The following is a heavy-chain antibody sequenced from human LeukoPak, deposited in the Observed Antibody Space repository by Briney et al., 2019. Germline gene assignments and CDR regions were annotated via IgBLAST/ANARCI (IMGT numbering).Heavy chain of an antibody. CDR2: IKEDGSEK. D-gene: IGHD2-8*02. V-gene: IGHV3-7*03. CDR1: GFTFSAYW. J-gene: IGHJ4*02. CDR3: ATYRQVLLPFES. Sequence: GGSLRLSCAAYGFTFSAYWMTWVRQAPGKGLEWVANIKEDGSEKYYVDSVRGRFTISRDNAKTSLFLYMNSLRAEDTAIYYCATYRQVLLPFESWGQGTLVTVSS.